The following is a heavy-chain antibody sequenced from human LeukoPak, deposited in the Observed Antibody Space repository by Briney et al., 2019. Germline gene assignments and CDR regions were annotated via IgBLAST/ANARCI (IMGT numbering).Heavy chain of an antibody. J-gene: IGHJ4*02. CDR3: ARGGPRRDGYNLDY. Sequence: PSETLSLTCIVSGGSISGYYWSWIRQPPGMGLEYIGHISYTGTTNYNPSLKSRITISVDTSKNQFSLKLSSVTAADTAVYYCARGGPRRDGYNLDYWGQGTLVTVSS. V-gene: IGHV4-59*01. CDR1: GGSISGYY. CDR2: ISYTGTT. D-gene: IGHD5-24*01.